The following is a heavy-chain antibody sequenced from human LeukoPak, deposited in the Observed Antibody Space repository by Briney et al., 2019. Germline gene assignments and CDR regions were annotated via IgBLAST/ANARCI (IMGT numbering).Heavy chain of an antibody. CDR1: GYNFATDW. CDR3: ARQESEMTTPANRYFDH. V-gene: IGHV5-51*01. Sequence: GESLKISCKGSGYNFATDWIGWVRQMPGKGLEWLGIVYPDDSDVRYNPSFQGQVTISADKSINTAYLQWSSLKASDSAVYYCARQESEMTTPANRYFDHWGQGTLVTVSS. CDR2: VYPDDSDV. J-gene: IGHJ4*02. D-gene: IGHD5-24*01.